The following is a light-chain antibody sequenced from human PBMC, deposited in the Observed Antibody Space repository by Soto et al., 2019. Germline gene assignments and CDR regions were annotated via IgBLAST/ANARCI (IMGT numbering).Light chain of an antibody. CDR2: DAA. J-gene: IGKJ4*01. V-gene: IGKV1-13*02. CDR1: QDISSA. Sequence: AIQLTQSPSSLSASVGDRVTITCRASQDISSALAWYQQKPGEAPKVLLFDAASLESGVPSRFSGSGSGTDFTLTISSLQPEDFATYHCQQYSSYPLTFGGGTKVDIK. CDR3: QQYSSYPLT.